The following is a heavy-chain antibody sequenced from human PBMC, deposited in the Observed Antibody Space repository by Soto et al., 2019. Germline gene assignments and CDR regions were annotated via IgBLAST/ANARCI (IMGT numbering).Heavy chain of an antibody. D-gene: IGHD4-17*01. CDR3: VHLMTAVTKFGMDV. J-gene: IGHJ6*02. Sequence: QITLKESGPTLVEPTQTLTLTCTFSGFSLITTGSGVAWIRQPPGKALEWLALIYWDDDKRYSPSLKSRLTITQHTSKNQVVLTMTNMDPVDTRTYFCVHLMTAVTKFGMDVWGQGTAVTVSS. CDR1: GFSLITTGSG. CDR2: IYWDDDK. V-gene: IGHV2-5*02.